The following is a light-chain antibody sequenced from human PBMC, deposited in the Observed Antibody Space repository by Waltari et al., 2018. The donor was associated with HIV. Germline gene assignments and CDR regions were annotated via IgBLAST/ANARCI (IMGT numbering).Light chain of an antibody. V-gene: IGLV1-47*01. Sequence: QSVLTQPPSASGTAGQRVTISCSGSRSNIGRNFVFWYQQFPGSAPKLLIYTNNQRFSGVPGRFSGSKSGTSASLAISGLRSEDEAAYYCVAWDGNLVGHVVFGGGTNLTV. J-gene: IGLJ2*01. CDR1: RSNIGRNF. CDR3: VAWDGNLVGHVV. CDR2: TNN.